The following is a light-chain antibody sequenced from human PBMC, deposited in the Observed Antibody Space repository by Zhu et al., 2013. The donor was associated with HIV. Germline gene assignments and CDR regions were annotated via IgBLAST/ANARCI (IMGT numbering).Light chain of an antibody. CDR2: NAS. CDR1: QTVSNF. Sequence: EIVLTQSPATLSLFPGERATLSCRASQTVSNFLAWYQQRPGQAPRLLIFNASNRATGIPARFSGSGSGTDFTLTISSLEPEDFAVYYCQQRSNWPPLFTFGPGTKVDIK. CDR3: QQRSNWPPLFT. V-gene: IGKV3-11*01. J-gene: IGKJ3*01.